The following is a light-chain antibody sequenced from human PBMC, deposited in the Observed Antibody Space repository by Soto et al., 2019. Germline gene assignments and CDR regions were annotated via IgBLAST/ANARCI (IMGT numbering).Light chain of an antibody. CDR2: DAS. CDR3: QQYNSYS. Sequence: EIQVTQSPSTLPPSVGDRVTIICRASQSISNGLAWYQQKPGTAPKLLIYDASTLESGVPSRFSGSGSGTEFTLTISSLQHDDFASYYCQQYNSYSFGQGTKVDIK. V-gene: IGKV1-5*02. J-gene: IGKJ1*01. CDR1: QSISNG.